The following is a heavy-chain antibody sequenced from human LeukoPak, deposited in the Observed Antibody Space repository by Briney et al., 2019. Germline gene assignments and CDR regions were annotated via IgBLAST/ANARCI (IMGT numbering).Heavy chain of an antibody. J-gene: IGHJ6*02. CDR3: ARDQWPPEGDYYYGMDV. Sequence: ASVKVSCKASGYTFTGYYMHWVRQAPGQGLEWMGWINPNSGGTNYAQKFQGRVTMTRDTSISTAYMELSRLRSDDTAVYYCARDQWPPEGDYYYGMDVWGQGTTVTVSS. CDR1: GYTFTGYY. V-gene: IGHV1-2*02. CDR2: INPNSGGT. D-gene: IGHD1-14*01.